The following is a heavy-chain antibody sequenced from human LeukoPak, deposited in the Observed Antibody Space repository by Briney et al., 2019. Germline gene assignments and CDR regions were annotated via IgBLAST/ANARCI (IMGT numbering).Heavy chain of an antibody. Sequence: TGGSLRLSCVASGFTFSSYAMHWVRQAPGKGLEWVAVISYDGSNKYYADSVKGRFTISRDNSKNTLYLQMNSLRAEDTAVYYCARGTITMIVLPDAFDIWGQGTMVTVSS. CDR2: ISYDGSNK. D-gene: IGHD3-22*01. V-gene: IGHV3-30*04. CDR3: ARGTITMIVLPDAFDI. J-gene: IGHJ3*02. CDR1: GFTFSSYA.